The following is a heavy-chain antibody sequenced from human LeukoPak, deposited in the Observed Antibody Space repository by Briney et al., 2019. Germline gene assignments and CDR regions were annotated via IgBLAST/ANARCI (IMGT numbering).Heavy chain of an antibody. CDR1: GDSISSSSYY. V-gene: IGHV4-39*07. CDR2: IFYSGST. Sequence: SETLSLTCTVSGDSISSSSYYWGWIRQPPGKGLEWIGSIFYSGSTFYNPSLKSRVTMSVDTSKNQFSLKLSSVTAADTAVYYCARDSKTETRPGMDVWGQGTTVTVSS. J-gene: IGHJ6*02. D-gene: IGHD1-7*01. CDR3: ARDSKTETRPGMDV.